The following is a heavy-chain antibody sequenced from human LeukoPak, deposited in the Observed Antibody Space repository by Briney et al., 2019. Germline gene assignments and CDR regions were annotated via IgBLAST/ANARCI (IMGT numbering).Heavy chain of an antibody. V-gene: IGHV1-2*02. CDR2: INPNSGGT. CDR3: ARSYYYESSGYYLQH. J-gene: IGHJ1*01. D-gene: IGHD3-22*01. Sequence: ASVKVSCKASGYTFTGYYMHWVRQAPGQGLEWMGWINPNSGGTNYAQKFQGRVTMTRDTSISTAYMELSRLRSDDTAVYYCARSYYYESSGYYLQHWGQGTLVTVSS. CDR1: GYTFTGYY.